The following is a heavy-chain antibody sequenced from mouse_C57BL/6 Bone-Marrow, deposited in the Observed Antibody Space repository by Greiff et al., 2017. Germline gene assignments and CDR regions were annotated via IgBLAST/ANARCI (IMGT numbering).Heavy chain of an antibody. CDR3: TARQLNYYAMDY. V-gene: IGHV14-4*01. J-gene: IGHJ4*01. Sequence: VQLQQSGAELVRPGASVKLSCTASGFNIKDDYMHWVKQRPEQGLEWIGWIDPESGDTEYASKFQGKATITADTSSNTAYLQLTSLTSEDTAVYYCTARQLNYYAMDYWGQGTSVTVSS. CDR1: GFNIKDDY. D-gene: IGHD3-2*02. CDR2: IDPESGDT.